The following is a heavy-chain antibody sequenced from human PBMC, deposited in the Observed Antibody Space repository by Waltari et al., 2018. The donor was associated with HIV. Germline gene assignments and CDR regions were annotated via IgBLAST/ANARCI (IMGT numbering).Heavy chain of an antibody. CDR1: GGTFSSYA. D-gene: IGHD3-10*01. Sequence: QVQLVQSGAEVKKPGSSVKVSCKASGGTFSSYAISWVRQAPGQGLEWMGGIIPIFGTANYAQKFQGRGTITADESTSTAYMELSSLRSEDTAVYYCARATYYYGSGSYYLDYWGQGTLVTVSS. CDR3: ARATYYYGSGSYYLDY. J-gene: IGHJ4*02. V-gene: IGHV1-69*01. CDR2: IIPIFGTA.